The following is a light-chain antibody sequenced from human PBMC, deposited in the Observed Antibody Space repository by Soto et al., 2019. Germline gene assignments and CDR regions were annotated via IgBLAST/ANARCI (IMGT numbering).Light chain of an antibody. CDR1: QSINSW. V-gene: IGKV1-5*01. J-gene: IGKJ1*01. CDR2: DAS. Sequence: DIQMTQSPSTLSESVGDRVTITCRASQSINSWLAWYQQKPGKAPKLLIFDASSLESGVPSRFSGSGSGTEFTLTITSLQPDDFATYYCQQYSSYWTFGQGTKVEIK. CDR3: QQYSSYWT.